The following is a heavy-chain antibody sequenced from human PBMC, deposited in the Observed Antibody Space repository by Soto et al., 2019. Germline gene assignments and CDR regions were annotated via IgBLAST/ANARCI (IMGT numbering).Heavy chain of an antibody. CDR2: IHYTGST. Sequence: QVQLQESGPGLVKPSLTLSLTCSVSGVSIKSGGYYWTWIRQRPGKGLEWIAYIHYTGSTTYNPSLKSRLTVSLDTSKNLFSLNLKSVTAAHTAVYFCARRLDGVYTYDYDNWGQGTLVTVSS. CDR3: ARRLDGVYTYDYDN. D-gene: IGHD5-18*01. J-gene: IGHJ4*02. CDR1: GVSIKSGGYY. V-gene: IGHV4-31*03.